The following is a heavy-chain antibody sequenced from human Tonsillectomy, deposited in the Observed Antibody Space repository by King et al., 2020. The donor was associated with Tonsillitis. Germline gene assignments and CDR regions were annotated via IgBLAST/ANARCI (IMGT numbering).Heavy chain of an antibody. D-gene: IGHD6-19*01. CDR2: IHPSDSNI. V-gene: IGHV5-10-1*03. CDR1: GYRFTSYW. J-gene: IGHJ4*02. Sequence: QLVQSRAEVKEPVESLRISCKGSGYRFTSYWISWVRQMPGKGLEWMGRIHPSDSNIKYNPAFQGHVTISADKSTTTAHLQWSSLKASDTAMYYCAREGTGWFSDYWGQGTLVTVSS. CDR3: AREGTGWFSDY.